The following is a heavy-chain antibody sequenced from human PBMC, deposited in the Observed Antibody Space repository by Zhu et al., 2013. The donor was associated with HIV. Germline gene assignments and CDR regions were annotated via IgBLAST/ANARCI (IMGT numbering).Heavy chain of an antibody. V-gene: IGHV4-4*02. Sequence: VQLQESGPGLVKPSGTLSLTCAVSGGSISSSNWWSWVRQPPGKGLEWIGEIYHSGSTNYNPSLKSRVTISVDKSKNQFSLKLSSVTAADTAVYYCARDPGGGVVTTGKSYGMDVWGQGTTVTVSS. CDR1: GGSISSSNW. J-gene: IGHJ6*02. D-gene: IGHD4-17*01. CDR3: ARDPGGGVVTTGKSYGMDV. CDR2: IYHSGST.